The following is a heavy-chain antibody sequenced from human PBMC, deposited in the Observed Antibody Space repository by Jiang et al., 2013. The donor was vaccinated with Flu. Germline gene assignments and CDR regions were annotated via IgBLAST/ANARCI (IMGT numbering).Heavy chain of an antibody. CDR1: W. CDR3: AALHYYDSSGYQRP. Sequence: WISWVRQMPGKGLEWMGRIDPSDSYTNYSPSFQGHVTISVDKSISTAYLQWSSLKASDTAMYYCAALHYYDSSGYQRPWGQGTLVTVSS. J-gene: IGHJ5*02. D-gene: IGHD3-22*01. CDR2: IDPSDSYT. V-gene: IGHV5-10-1*01.